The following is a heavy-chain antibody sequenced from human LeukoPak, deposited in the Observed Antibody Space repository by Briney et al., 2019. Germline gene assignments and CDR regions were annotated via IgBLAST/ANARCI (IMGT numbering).Heavy chain of an antibody. CDR1: GFTFNNYG. CDR3: AKGPLRGTAAAIDY. CDR2: ISYDGRNK. V-gene: IGHV3-30*18. Sequence: GGSLRLSCAASGFTFNNYGMHWIRQAPGKGLEWVAAISYDGRNKHYPDSVKGRFTISRDISTDTLWLQMDSLRTEDTAVYYCAKGPLRGTAAAIDYWGQGTLVTVSS. J-gene: IGHJ4*02. D-gene: IGHD2-2*01.